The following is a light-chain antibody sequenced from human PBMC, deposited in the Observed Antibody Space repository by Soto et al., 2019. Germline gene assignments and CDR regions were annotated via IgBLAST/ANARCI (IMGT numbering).Light chain of an antibody. CDR2: ATS. CDR1: QRIGSY. Sequence: DTQMTQSPSSLSASVGDRVISTFRASQRIGSYLSWYQQKPGKAPKLLIFATSSLQTGVPSRFSGSGSGTAFTLGISSLQPEDFATYYGQQSYSTPRTFGQGTEVEVK. CDR3: QQSYSTPRT. J-gene: IGKJ1*01. V-gene: IGKV1-39*01.